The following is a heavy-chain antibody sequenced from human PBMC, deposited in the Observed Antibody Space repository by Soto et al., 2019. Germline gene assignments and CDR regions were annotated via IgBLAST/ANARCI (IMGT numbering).Heavy chain of an antibody. CDR3: ARAGAGGIKQQLVRVEVSYFDY. V-gene: IGHV3-30-3*01. CDR1: GFTFSSYA. J-gene: IGHJ4*02. D-gene: IGHD6-13*01. CDR2: ISYDGSNK. Sequence: QVQLVESGGGVVQPGRSLRLSCAASGFTFSSYAMHWVRQAPGKGLEWVAVISYDGSNKYYADSVKGRFTISRDNSKNTLYLQMNSLRAEDKAVYYCARAGAGGIKQQLVRVEVSYFDYWGQGTLVTVSS.